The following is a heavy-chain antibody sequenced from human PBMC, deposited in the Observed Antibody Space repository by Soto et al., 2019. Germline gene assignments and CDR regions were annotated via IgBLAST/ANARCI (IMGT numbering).Heavy chain of an antibody. CDR3: AREYVEVASGKFYYNGMDV. V-gene: IGHV3-11*06. D-gene: IGHD6-19*01. Sequence: QVQLAESGGGLVKPGGSLRLSCAASGFTFTDYYMTWIRQAPGKGLQWVSYISGRSTFTNYADSVRGRFTISRDNATYSLCLQMNSLRAEDTAVYYCAREYVEVASGKFYYNGMDVWGQGTAVTVSS. CDR2: ISGRSTFT. J-gene: IGHJ6*01. CDR1: GFTFTDYY.